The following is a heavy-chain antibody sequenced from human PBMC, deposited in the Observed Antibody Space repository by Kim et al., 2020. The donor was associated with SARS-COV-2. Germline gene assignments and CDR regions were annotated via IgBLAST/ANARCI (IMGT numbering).Heavy chain of an antibody. Sequence: GGSLRLSCAASGFTFSSYAMHWVRQAPGKGLEWVAVISYDGSNKYYADSVKGRFTISRDNSKNTLYLQMNSLRAEDTAVYYCARGLGVRGVRDDYWGQGTLVTVSS. J-gene: IGHJ4*02. CDR3: ARGLGVRGVRDDY. D-gene: IGHD3-10*01. CDR2: ISYDGSNK. CDR1: GFTFSSYA. V-gene: IGHV3-30-3*01.